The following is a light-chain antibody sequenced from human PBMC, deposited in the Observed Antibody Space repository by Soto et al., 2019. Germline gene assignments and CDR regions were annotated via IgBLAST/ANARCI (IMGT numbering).Light chain of an antibody. CDR2: ATS. CDR1: RSVGSNY. Sequence: VVTQSPGTLSLSPGERATLSCRASRSVGSNYLAWYQQKPGQAPRLLISATSRRATGIPDRFSGSGSGTDFTLTISRLESEDFAVYYCQQYADSPLLSFGGGTRLEI. V-gene: IGKV3-20*01. CDR3: QQYADSPLLS. J-gene: IGKJ4*01.